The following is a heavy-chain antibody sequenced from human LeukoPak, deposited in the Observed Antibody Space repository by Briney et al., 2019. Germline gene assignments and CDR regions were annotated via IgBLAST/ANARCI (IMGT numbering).Heavy chain of an antibody. V-gene: IGHV3-23*01. D-gene: IGHD5-24*01. CDR1: GFTLSRYA. CDR3: AKKSRDGYNPFDY. J-gene: IGHJ4*02. CDR2: ISSSGESP. Sequence: GGSLRLSCAASGFTLSRYAMSWVRQAPGKGLEWVCGISSSGESPYYADSVKGRFTISRDNSKNTLYLEINSLRAEDTAVYYCAKKSRDGYNPFDYLGQGTLVTVSS.